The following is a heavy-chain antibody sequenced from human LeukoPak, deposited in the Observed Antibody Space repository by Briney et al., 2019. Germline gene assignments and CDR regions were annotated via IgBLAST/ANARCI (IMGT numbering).Heavy chain of an antibody. CDR3: ARPLLYYYGSETYFWFDL. Sequence: GGSLRLSCAASGFTFTTYWMGWVRQAPGKGLEWVASIKQDGNGKYYVDSVKGRFTISRDSAENTLYLQMKSLKAEDTAFYYCARPLLYYYGSETYFWFDLWGQGTLVTVSS. CDR2: IKQDGNGK. V-gene: IGHV3-7*01. CDR1: GFTFTTYW. D-gene: IGHD3-10*01. J-gene: IGHJ5*02.